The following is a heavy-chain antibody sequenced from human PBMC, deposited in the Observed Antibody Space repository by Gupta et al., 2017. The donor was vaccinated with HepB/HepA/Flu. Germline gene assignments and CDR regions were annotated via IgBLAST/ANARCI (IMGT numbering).Heavy chain of an antibody. D-gene: IGHD2-2*01. CDR3: ARGVGVVPAAIPYYYYMDV. J-gene: IGHJ6*03. Sequence: VKGRFTISRDNAKNTLYLQMNSLRAEDTAVYYCARGVGVVPAAIPYYYYMDVWGKGTTVTVSS. V-gene: IGHV3-74*01.